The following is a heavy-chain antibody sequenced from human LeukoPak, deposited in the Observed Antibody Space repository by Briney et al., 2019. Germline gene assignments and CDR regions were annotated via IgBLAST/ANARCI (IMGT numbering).Heavy chain of an antibody. V-gene: IGHV3-74*03. CDR2: INSDGSST. J-gene: IGHJ4*02. CDR1: GFSFSNHW. CDR3: TRDVSQSSSWYGEFDY. D-gene: IGHD6-13*01. Sequence: PGGSLRLSCAASGFSFSNHWMHWVRQVPGKGPVWVSRINSDGSSTTYADSVKGRFTISRDNAKNTLYLQMNSLRDEDTAVYYCTRDVSQSSSWYGEFDYWGQGTQVTVSS.